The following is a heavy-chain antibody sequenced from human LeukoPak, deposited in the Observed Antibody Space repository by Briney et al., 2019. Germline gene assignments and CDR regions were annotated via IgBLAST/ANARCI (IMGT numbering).Heavy chain of an antibody. D-gene: IGHD6-19*01. CDR2: IYYSGST. V-gene: IGHV4-59*02. Sequence: GSLRLSCAASGFTVSSYYWSWIRQPPGKGLEWIGYIYYSGSTNYNPSLKSRVTISVDTSKNQFSLKLSSVTAADTAVYYCARVGSWYYFDYWGQGTPVTVSS. J-gene: IGHJ4*02. CDR3: ARVGSWYYFDY. CDR1: GFTVSSYY.